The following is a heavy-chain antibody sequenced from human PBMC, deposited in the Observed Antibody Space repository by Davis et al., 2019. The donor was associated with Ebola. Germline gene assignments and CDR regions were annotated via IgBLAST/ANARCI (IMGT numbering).Heavy chain of an antibody. Sequence: GESLKISCAASGFTFDDYTMHWVRQAPGKGLEWVSLISWDGGSTYYADSVKGRFTISRDNSKNSLYLQMNSLRTEDTALYYCAKGISGYGGFDYWGQGTLVTVSS. CDR1: GFTFDDYT. V-gene: IGHV3-43*01. D-gene: IGHD5-12*01. CDR2: ISWDGGST. J-gene: IGHJ4*02. CDR3: AKGISGYGGFDY.